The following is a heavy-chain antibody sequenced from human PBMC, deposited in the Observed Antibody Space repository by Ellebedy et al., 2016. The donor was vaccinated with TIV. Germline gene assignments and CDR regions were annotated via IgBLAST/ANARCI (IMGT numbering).Heavy chain of an antibody. CDR2: TAVYNGHT. Sequence: ASVKVSXKVSGYTFTRYGMSWVRQAPGQVLEWMGWTAVYNGHTKYAQKFQDRVVMTTETATSTVYMELRSLRSDDTAVYYCARSRLGGGHWYFDFWGRGTLVTVSS. J-gene: IGHJ2*01. D-gene: IGHD3-10*01. V-gene: IGHV1-18*01. CDR1: GYTFTRYG. CDR3: ARSRLGGGHWYFDF.